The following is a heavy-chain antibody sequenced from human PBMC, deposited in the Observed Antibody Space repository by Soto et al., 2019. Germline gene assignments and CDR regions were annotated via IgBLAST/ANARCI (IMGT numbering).Heavy chain of an antibody. Sequence: SETLSLTCTVSGGSISSSRYYWGWIRQPPGKGLEWIGSIFYSGSTYHNPSLKSRVTISIDTSKNQFSLKLSSVTAADTAVYYCARPPTASLDAFDIWGQGTMVTVSS. CDR2: IFYSGST. J-gene: IGHJ3*02. CDR1: GGSISSSRYY. V-gene: IGHV4-39*01. CDR3: ARPPTASLDAFDI.